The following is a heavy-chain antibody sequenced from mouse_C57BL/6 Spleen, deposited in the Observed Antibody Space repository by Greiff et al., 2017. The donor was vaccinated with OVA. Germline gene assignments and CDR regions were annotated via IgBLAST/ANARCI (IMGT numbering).Heavy chain of an antibody. CDR1: GFNIKNTY. Sequence: DVKLVESVAELVRPGASVKLSCTASGFNIKNTYMHWVKQRPEQGLEWIGRIDPANGNTKYAPKFQGKATITADTSSNTAYLQLSSLTSEDTAIYYCARGTTVVGYFDVWGTGTTVTVSS. V-gene: IGHV14-3*01. CDR3: ARGTTVVGYFDV. J-gene: IGHJ1*03. CDR2: IDPANGNT. D-gene: IGHD1-1*01.